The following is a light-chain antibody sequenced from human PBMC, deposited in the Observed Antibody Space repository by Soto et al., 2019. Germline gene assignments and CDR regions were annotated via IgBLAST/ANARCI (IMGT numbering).Light chain of an antibody. CDR2: GAS. CDR3: QHYHNSIT. V-gene: IGKV3-20*01. CDR1: QSVSSNY. Sequence: EIVLTQSPDTLSLSPGESATLSCRASQSVSSNYLAWYQQKPGQAPRLLIYGASSRATGVPDRFSGSGSGTAFTLTISRLEPEDFAVCYCQHYHNSITFGQGTRLEIE. J-gene: IGKJ5*01.